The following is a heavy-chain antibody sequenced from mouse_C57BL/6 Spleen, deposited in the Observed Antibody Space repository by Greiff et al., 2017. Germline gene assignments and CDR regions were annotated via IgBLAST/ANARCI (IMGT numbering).Heavy chain of an antibody. J-gene: IGHJ2*01. V-gene: IGHV1-9*01. CDR3: SSPSNYPSFDY. Sequence: VQLQQSGAELMKPGASVKLSCKATGYTFTGYWIEWVKQRPGHGLEWIGEILPGSGSTNYNEKFKGKATFTADTSSNTASMQLRSLTTEDSDIYSCSSPSNYPSFDYWGQGTTLTVSS. CDR1: GYTFTGYW. D-gene: IGHD2-5*01. CDR2: ILPGSGST.